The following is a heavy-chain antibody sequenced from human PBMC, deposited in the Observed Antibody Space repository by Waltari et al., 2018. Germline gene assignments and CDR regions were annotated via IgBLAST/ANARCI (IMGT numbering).Heavy chain of an antibody. Sequence: QVQLQESGPGLVKPSETLSLTCTVSGGSISSYYWSWIRQPPGKGLEWIGYINYRGGTNYTPALKIQVTRSVETSKNQVSRKLSSVAAADTAVYYWARGSYVGDYVPSGMDGWGQGTTVTVSS. CDR1: GGSISSYY. CDR2: INYRGGT. J-gene: IGHJ6*02. V-gene: IGHV4-59*01. CDR3: ARGSYVGDYVPSGMDG. D-gene: IGHD4-17*01.